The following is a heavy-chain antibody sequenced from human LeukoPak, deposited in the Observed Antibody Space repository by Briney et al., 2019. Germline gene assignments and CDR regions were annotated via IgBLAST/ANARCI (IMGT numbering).Heavy chain of an antibody. CDR2: ISWNSGSI. CDR1: GFTFDDYA. Sequence: GGSLRLSCAASGFTFDDYAMHRVRQAPGKGLEWVSGISWNSGSIGYADSVKGRFTISRDNAKNSLYLQMNSLRAEDTALYYCAKGAIVRDFWSGYSYYFDYWGQGTLVTVSS. J-gene: IGHJ4*02. D-gene: IGHD3-3*01. V-gene: IGHV3-9*01. CDR3: AKGAIVRDFWSGYSYYFDY.